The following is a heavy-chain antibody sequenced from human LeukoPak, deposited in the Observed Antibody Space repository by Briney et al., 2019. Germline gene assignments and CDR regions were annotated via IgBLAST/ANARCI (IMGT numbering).Heavy chain of an antibody. CDR1: GYTFTGYY. V-gene: IGHV1-2*02. D-gene: IGHD3-22*01. J-gene: IGHJ4*02. CDR3: ARVLGNYYDSSGYYPADDY. Sequence: ASVKVSCKASGYTFTGYYMHWVRQAPGQXXXXMGWINPNSGGTNYAQKFQGRVTMTRDTSISTAYMELSRLRSDDTAVYYCARVLGNYYDSSGYYPADDYWGQGTLVTVSS. CDR2: INPNSGGT.